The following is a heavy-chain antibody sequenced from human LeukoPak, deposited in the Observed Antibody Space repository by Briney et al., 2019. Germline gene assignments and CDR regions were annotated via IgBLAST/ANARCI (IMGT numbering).Heavy chain of an antibody. CDR3: APRLDDY. Sequence: GGSLRLSCGASGFTFSSYEMNWVRQAPGKGLEWVASTRYDGNNKYYADSVKGRFTISRDNSKNTLYLQVNSLRAEDTAVYYCAPRLDDYWGQGTLVTVSS. V-gene: IGHV3-30*02. J-gene: IGHJ4*02. CDR2: TRYDGNNK. CDR1: GFTFSSYE. D-gene: IGHD3-3*01.